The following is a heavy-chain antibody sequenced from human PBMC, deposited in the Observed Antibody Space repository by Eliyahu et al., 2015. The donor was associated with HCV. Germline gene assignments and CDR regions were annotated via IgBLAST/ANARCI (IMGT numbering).Heavy chain of an antibody. CDR3: AKLGWVSRAFDI. Sequence: QVQLVESGGGVVQPGRSXXXSCAAXGFPQRSCDXPWVRQAPGKGLEWVXVISYDGSNKYYADSVKGRFTISRDNXKNTLYLQMNSLRAEDTAVYYCAKLGWVSRAFDIWGQGTMVTVSS. V-gene: IGHV3-30*18. CDR2: ISYDGSNK. D-gene: IGHD6-19*01. J-gene: IGHJ3*02. CDR1: GFPQRSCD.